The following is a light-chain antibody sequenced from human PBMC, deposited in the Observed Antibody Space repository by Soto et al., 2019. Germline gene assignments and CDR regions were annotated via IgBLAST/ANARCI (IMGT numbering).Light chain of an antibody. CDR1: SSDVVGYNY. CDR2: EVS. J-gene: IGLJ2*01. Sequence: QSALTQPPSASGSPGQSVTISCTGTSSDVVGYNYVSWYQQHPGKAPKLMIYEVSKRPSGVPDRFSGSKSGNTASLTVSGLQAEDEADYYCSSYAGSNNLVVFGGGTKVTVL. CDR3: SSYAGSNNLVV. V-gene: IGLV2-8*01.